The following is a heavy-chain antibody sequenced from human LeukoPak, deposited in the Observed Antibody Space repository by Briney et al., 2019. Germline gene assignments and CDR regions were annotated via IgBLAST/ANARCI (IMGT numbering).Heavy chain of an antibody. CDR2: INHSGST. CDR1: GGSFSGYY. J-gene: IGHJ6*04. Sequence: SETLSLTCAVYGGSFSGYYWSWIRQPPGEGLEWIGEINHSGSTNYNPSLKSRVTISVDTSKNQFSLKLSSVTAADTAVYYCARASNLYCSSTSCPYYYYGMDVWGKGTTVTVSS. D-gene: IGHD2-2*01. V-gene: IGHV4-34*01. CDR3: ARASNLYCSSTSCPYYYYGMDV.